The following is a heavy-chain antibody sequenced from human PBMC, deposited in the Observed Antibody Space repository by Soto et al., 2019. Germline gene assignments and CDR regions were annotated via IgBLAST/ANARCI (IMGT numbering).Heavy chain of an antibody. J-gene: IGHJ5*02. CDR1: GYTFTSYY. Sequence: ASVKVSCKASGYTFTSYYMHWVRQAPGQGLEWMGIINPSGGSASYAQKFQGRVTMTRDTSTSTVYMELSSLRSEDTAVYYCARLVSYDRGGNWFDPWGQGTLVTVSS. CDR2: INPSGGSA. D-gene: IGHD2-15*01. CDR3: ARLVSYDRGGNWFDP. V-gene: IGHV1-46*01.